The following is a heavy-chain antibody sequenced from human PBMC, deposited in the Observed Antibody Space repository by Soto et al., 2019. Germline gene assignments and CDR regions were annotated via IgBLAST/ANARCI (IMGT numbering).Heavy chain of an antibody. CDR2: IWYDGSNK. Sequence: QVQLVESGGGVVQPGRSLRLSCAASGFTFSSYGMHWVRQAPGKGLEWVAVIWYDGSNKYYADSVKGRFTISRDNSKNTLYLQMNSLRDEDTAVYYCARDAGVDPDWWGQGTLVTVSS. J-gene: IGHJ4*02. V-gene: IGHV3-33*01. CDR3: ARDAGVDPDW. D-gene: IGHD3-3*01. CDR1: GFTFSSYG.